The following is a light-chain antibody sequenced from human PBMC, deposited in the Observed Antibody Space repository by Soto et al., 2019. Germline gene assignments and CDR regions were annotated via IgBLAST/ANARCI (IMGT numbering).Light chain of an antibody. CDR3: QKYNSAPRT. CDR2: AAS. Sequence: DIQMTPSPSSLSASVGDRVTITCPASQGISNYLAWYQQKPGKVPKLLIYAASTLQSGVPSRFSGSGSGTDFTLTISSLQPEDVATYYCQKYNSAPRTFGQGTKVDI. CDR1: QGISNY. V-gene: IGKV1-27*01. J-gene: IGKJ1*01.